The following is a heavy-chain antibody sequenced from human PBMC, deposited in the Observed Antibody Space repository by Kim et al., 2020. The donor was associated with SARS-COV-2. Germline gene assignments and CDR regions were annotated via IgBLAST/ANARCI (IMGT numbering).Heavy chain of an antibody. D-gene: IGHD6-19*01. Sequence: SRVTISVDTSKNQFSLKLTAVTAADTAVYYCARNAGGKQWLVLGVRGFDPWGQGTLVTVSS. V-gene: IGHV4-39*01. J-gene: IGHJ5*02. CDR3: ARNAGGKQWLVLGVRGFDP.